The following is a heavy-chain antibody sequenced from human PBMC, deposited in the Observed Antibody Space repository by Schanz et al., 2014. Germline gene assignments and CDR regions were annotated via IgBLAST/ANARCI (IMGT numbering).Heavy chain of an antibody. V-gene: IGHV4-59*08. J-gene: IGHJ4*02. D-gene: IGHD6-19*01. CDR3: ARLWGGWRIPDY. CDR1: GGSISSYY. Sequence: QVQLQESGPGLVKPSETLSLTCAVSGGSISSYYWSWIRQPPGKALEWIGSIYYSGSTYYNASLKGRVPIPVDPSKNQSSLKLNSVTAADSAVYYCARLWGGWRIPDYWGQGTLVTVSS. CDR2: IYYSGST.